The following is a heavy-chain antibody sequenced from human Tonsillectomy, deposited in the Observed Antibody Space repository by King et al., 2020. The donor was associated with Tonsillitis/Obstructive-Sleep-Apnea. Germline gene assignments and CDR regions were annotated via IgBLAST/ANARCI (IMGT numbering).Heavy chain of an antibody. CDR3: ARDGQRYSGGWPSYFDY. Sequence: VQLVESGGGVVQPGRSLRLSCAASGFTFSSYAMHWVRQAPGKGLEWVAVISYDGSNKYYADSVKGRFTISRDNSKNTLYLQMNSLRAEDTAVYYCARDGQRYSGGWPSYFDYGGQGTLATFSS. CDR1: GFTFSSYA. J-gene: IGHJ4*02. CDR2: ISYDGSNK. V-gene: IGHV3-30*04. D-gene: IGHD6-19*01.